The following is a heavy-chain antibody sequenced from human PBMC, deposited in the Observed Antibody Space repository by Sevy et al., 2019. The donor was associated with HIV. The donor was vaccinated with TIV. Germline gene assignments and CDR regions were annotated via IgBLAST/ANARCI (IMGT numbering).Heavy chain of an antibody. CDR2: ISSGSSYV. J-gene: IGHJ5*02. CDR3: ARALAAAASS. Sequence: GGSLRLSCAASGFTFSYYNMNWVRQAPGKGLEWVSSISSGSSYVYHADSVKGRFTISRDNAKNSLFLQMNSLRAEDTAVYYCARALAAAASSWGQGALVTVSS. CDR1: GFTFSYYN. D-gene: IGHD6-13*01. V-gene: IGHV3-21*01.